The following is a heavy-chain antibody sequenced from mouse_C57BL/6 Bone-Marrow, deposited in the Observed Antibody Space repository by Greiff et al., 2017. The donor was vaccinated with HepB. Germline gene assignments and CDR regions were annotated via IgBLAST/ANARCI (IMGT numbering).Heavy chain of an antibody. D-gene: IGHD1-1*01. CDR3: ARAVTTVASMDY. CDR2: ISSGSSTI. V-gene: IGHV5-17*01. J-gene: IGHJ4*01. CDR1: GFTFSDYG. Sequence: EVQVVESGGGLVKPGGSLKLSCAASGFTFSDYGMHWVRQAPEKGLEWVAYISSGSSTIYYADTVKGRFTISRDNAKNTLFLQMTSLRSEDTAMYYCARAVTTVASMDYWGQGTSVTVSS.